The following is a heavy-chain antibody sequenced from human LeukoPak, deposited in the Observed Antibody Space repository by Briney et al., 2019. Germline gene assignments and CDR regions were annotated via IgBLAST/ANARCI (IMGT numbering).Heavy chain of an antibody. Sequence: ASVKVSCKASGYTFTGYYMHWVRQAPGQGLGWMGWINPNSGGTNYAQKFQGRVTMTRDTSISTAYMELSRLRSDDTAVYYCAGQVYGGDWFDPWGQGTLVTVSS. CDR2: INPNSGGT. CDR1: GYTFTGYY. V-gene: IGHV1-2*02. J-gene: IGHJ5*02. D-gene: IGHD6-6*01. CDR3: AGQVYGGDWFDP.